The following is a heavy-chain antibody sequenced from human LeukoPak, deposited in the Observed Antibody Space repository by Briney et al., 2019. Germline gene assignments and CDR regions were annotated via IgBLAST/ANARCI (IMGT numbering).Heavy chain of an antibody. Sequence: PSETLSLTCTVSGGSISSSSYYWGWIRQPPGKGLEWVSYISSSSSTIYYADSVKGRFTISRDNAKNSLYLQMNSLRAEDTAVYYCARGPKEWELRAPGHYWGQGTLVTVSS. J-gene: IGHJ4*02. CDR3: ARGPKEWELRAPGHY. D-gene: IGHD1-26*01. CDR1: GGSISSSS. V-gene: IGHV3-48*01. CDR2: ISSSSSTI.